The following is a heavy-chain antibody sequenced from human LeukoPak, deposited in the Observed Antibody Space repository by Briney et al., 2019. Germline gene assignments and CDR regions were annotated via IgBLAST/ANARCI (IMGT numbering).Heavy chain of an antibody. D-gene: IGHD2-2*01. J-gene: IGHJ4*02. Sequence: PGGSLRLSCAASGFTFSNYGMHWVRQAPGKGLEWVSAICGSDSSRYYADSVKGRFTISRDNSKNTLYLQMNSLRGEDTAVYYCAKGGSPSCYSSSGYWGQGTLVTVSS. V-gene: IGHV3-23*01. CDR1: GFTFSNYG. CDR2: ICGSDSSR. CDR3: AKGGSPSCYSSSGY.